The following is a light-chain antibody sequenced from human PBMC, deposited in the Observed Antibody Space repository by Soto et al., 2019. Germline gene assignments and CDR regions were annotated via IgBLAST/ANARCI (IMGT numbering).Light chain of an antibody. CDR3: MQATQPPLT. V-gene: IGKV2-24*01. CDR1: QTLEHSNGNTY. Sequence: EIVMTQTPLSSVVTLGQSASISCRSSQTLEHSNGNTYLSWLHQRPGQPPRLLIYKISKLFSGVPGRFSGSGAGTDFTLNISRVEAEVVGIYYCMQATQPPLTFGGGTRLEI. CDR2: KIS. J-gene: IGKJ4*01.